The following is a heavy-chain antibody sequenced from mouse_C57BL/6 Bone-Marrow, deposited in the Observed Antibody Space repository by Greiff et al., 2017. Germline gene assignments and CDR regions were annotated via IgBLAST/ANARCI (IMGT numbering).Heavy chain of an antibody. CDR1: GYAFSSSW. D-gene: IGHD4-1*01. CDR2: IYPGDGDT. J-gene: IGHJ3*01. Sequence: QVQLQQSGPELVKPGASVKISCKASGYAFSSSWMNWVKQRPGKGLEWIGRIYPGDGDTNYNGKFKGKATLTADKSSSTAYMQLSSLTSEDSAVYFCASEGLTVPWFAYWGQGTLVTVSA. CDR3: ASEGLTVPWFAY. V-gene: IGHV1-82*01.